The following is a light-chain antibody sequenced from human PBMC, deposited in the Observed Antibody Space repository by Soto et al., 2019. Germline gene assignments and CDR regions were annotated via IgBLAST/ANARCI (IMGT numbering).Light chain of an antibody. V-gene: IGLV1-44*01. CDR1: SSNIGSNT. CDR3: ATWDDSLSGPV. J-gene: IGLJ2*01. Sequence: QSVLTQPPSASGTPGQRVTISCSGSSSNIGSNTVNWYMQLPGTAPKLLIYNNNLRPSGVPDRFSGSKSGTSASLAISGLRSEDETDYYCATWDDSLSGPVFGGGTKLTVL. CDR2: NNN.